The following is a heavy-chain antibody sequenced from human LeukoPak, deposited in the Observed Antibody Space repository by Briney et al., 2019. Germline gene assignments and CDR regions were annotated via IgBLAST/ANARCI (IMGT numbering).Heavy chain of an antibody. CDR2: IFYTGNI. V-gene: IGHV4-4*02. CDR3: ARFRQAHYYDPNGPMRFWAFDI. CDR1: GGSISSSNW. J-gene: IGHJ3*02. D-gene: IGHD2-8*01. Sequence: SETLSLTCAVSGGSISSSNWWSWVRQPPGKGLEWIGYIFYTGNISYNPSLKSRVTMSVDKSKNQFSLRLNSVTAADTAIYFCARFRQAHYYDPNGPMRFWAFDIWGQGTIVTVSS.